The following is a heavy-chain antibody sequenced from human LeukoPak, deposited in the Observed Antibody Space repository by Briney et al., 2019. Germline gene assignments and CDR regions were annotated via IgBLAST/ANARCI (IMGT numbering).Heavy chain of an antibody. Sequence: EGSLRLSCAASGFTFSSYAMHWVRQAPGKGLEWVAVISYDGSNKYYADSVKGRFTISRDNSKNTLYLQMNSLRAEDTAVYYCAGSYYYYGMDVWGQGTTVTVSS. CDR1: GFTFSSYA. V-gene: IGHV3-30*04. D-gene: IGHD2-15*01. CDR2: ISYDGSNK. CDR3: AGSYYYYGMDV. J-gene: IGHJ6*02.